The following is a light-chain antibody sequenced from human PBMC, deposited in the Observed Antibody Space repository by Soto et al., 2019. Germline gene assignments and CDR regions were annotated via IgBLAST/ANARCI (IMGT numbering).Light chain of an antibody. V-gene: IGKV1-27*01. J-gene: IGKJ5*01. Sequence: DIQMTQSRCSLSASVGDTITITCRASQGISNYLAWYQQKPGKVPKLLIYAASTLQSGVPSRFSGSGSGTDFTLTISSLQPEDVATYYCQQYDNTPITFGQGTRLEI. CDR1: QGISNY. CDR3: QQYDNTPIT. CDR2: AAS.